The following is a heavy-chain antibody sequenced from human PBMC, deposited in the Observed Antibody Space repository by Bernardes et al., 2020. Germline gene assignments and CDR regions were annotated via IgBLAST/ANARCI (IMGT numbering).Heavy chain of an antibody. D-gene: IGHD4-17*01. CDR1: GSSISSYY. CDR3: ARDRGYYGDYNDAFDI. V-gene: IGHV4-59*01. Sequence: PQSLSLTCTVSGSSISSYYGSWIRQPPGKVLEWIGYIYYSGSTNYNPSLKSRVTISVDTSKNQFSLKLSSVTAADTAVYCCARDRGYYGDYNDAFDIWGRGTRVTVSS. CDR2: IYYSGST. J-gene: IGHJ3*02.